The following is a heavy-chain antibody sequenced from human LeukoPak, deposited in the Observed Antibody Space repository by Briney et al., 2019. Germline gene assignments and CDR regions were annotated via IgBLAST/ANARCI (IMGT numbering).Heavy chain of an antibody. CDR3: AAVAVGAITRAFDI. J-gene: IGHJ3*02. V-gene: IGHV4-61*02. CDR2: IYSSGGA. CDR1: GDSITSGSYY. Sequence: KSSDTLSLTCTVSGDSITSGSYYWSWVRQPAGKGLEWIGCIYSSGGASYNPSLKSRVTMSVDTSESQISLKLSSVTAADTAVYFCAAVAVGAITRAFDIWGQGTVVAVSS. D-gene: IGHD1-26*01.